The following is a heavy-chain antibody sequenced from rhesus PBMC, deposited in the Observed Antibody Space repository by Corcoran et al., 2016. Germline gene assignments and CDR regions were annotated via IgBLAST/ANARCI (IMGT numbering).Heavy chain of an antibody. D-gene: IGHD6-25*01. J-gene: IGHJ4*01. V-gene: IGHV4S7*01. CDR3: ARDSGSWAFDY. CDR2: IDSSNGNT. Sequence: QVQLQESGPGLLKPPDTLSLTCAVSGGSISGGYGCGGIRQPPGKGLEWIGNIDSSNGNTYYNPSLKSRVTISTDMSKNQFSLKLSSVTAADTAVYYCARDSGSWAFDYWGQGVLVTVSS. CDR1: GGSISGGYG.